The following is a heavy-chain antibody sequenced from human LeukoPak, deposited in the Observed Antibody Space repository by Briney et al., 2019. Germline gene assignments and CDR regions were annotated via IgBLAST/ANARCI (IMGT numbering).Heavy chain of an antibody. CDR2: IYSGGST. V-gene: IGHV3-66*01. Sequence: GGSLRLSCAASGFTFTTYWMSWVRQAPGKGLEWVSVIYSGGSTYYADSVKGRFTISRDNSKNTLYLQMNSLRAEDTAVYYCARVSPPYYDILTGFTSPYYWGQGTLVTVSS. D-gene: IGHD3-9*01. CDR3: ARVSPPYYDILTGFTSPYY. J-gene: IGHJ4*02. CDR1: GFTFTTYW.